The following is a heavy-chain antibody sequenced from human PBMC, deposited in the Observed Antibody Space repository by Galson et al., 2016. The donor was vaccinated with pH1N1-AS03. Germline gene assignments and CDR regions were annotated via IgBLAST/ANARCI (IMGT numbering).Heavy chain of an antibody. D-gene: IGHD6-13*01. CDR2: ISGNGYST. V-gene: IGHV3-64*01. CDR3: ARGPFSYSNYWFPPPDY. J-gene: IGHJ4*02. CDR1: GFTFSSYA. Sequence: SLRLSCAASGFTFSSYAMHWVRQAPGKGLEYVSAISGNGYSTYYANSVKGRFTISRDNSKSTLFLQMGSLRPEDRAVYYCARGPFSYSNYWFPPPDYWGQGALVTVSS.